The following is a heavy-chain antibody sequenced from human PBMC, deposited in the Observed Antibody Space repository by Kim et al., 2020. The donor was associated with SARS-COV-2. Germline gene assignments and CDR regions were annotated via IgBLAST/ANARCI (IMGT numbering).Heavy chain of an antibody. CDR2: INPSGGST. D-gene: IGHD4-17*01. CDR3: ARVDGDADYYYGMDV. CDR1: GYTFTSYY. J-gene: IGHJ6*02. V-gene: IGHV1-46*01. Sequence: ASVKVSCKASGYTFTSYYMHWVRQAPGQGLEWMGIINPSGGSTSYAQKFQGRVTMTRDTSTSTVYMELSSLRSEDTAVYYCARVDGDADYYYGMDVWGQGTTVTVSS.